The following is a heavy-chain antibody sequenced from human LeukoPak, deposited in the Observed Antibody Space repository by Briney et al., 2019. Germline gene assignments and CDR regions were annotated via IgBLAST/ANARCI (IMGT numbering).Heavy chain of an antibody. CDR2: MNPNSGNT. J-gene: IGHJ5*02. D-gene: IGHD6-13*01. V-gene: IGHV1-8*01. CDR3: ARGYSSSWYISKNWFDP. Sequence: ASVKVSCKASGCTFPSYDINWVRQATGQRLEWMGWMNPNSGNTGYAQQFQGRVTMTRNTSISTAYMELSSLRSEDTAVYYCARGYSSSWYISKNWFDPWGQGTLVTVSS. CDR1: GCTFPSYD.